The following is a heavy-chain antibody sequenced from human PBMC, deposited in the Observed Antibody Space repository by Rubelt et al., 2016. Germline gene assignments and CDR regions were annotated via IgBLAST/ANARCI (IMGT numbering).Heavy chain of an antibody. CDR1: GFTFNNYA. CDR3: AKVGPQMVYASNWFDP. Sequence: LDSGGGWVQPGGSLRLSCAASGFTFNNYAMTWVRQAPGKGLEWVSGISGSGITTYYADSVRGRFTISRDNSKNTLYLQMSSLRAEDAAVYYCAKVGPQMVYASNWFDPWGQGTLVTVSS. CDR2: ISGSGITT. D-gene: IGHD2-8*01. V-gene: IGHV3-23*01. J-gene: IGHJ5*02.